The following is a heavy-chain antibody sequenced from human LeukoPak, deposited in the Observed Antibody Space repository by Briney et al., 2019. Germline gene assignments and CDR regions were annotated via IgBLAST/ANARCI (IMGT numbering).Heavy chain of an antibody. CDR3: ARLERGSLGYCSGGSCYAFDY. D-gene: IGHD2-15*01. J-gene: IGHJ4*02. Sequence: GGSLRLSCAASGFTFSSYAMSWVRQAPGKGLEWVSGISGGDISTYYADSVKGRFTISRDNSKNSLYLQMNSLRAEDTAVYYCARLERGSLGYCSGGSCYAFDYWGQGTLVTVSS. CDR2: ISGGDIST. V-gene: IGHV3-23*01. CDR1: GFTFSSYA.